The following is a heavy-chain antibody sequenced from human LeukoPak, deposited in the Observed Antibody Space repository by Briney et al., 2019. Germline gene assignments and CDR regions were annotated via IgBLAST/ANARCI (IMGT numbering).Heavy chain of an antibody. J-gene: IGHJ3*02. CDR1: GDFISSSNW. V-gene: IGHV4-4*02. CDR2: IYHSGST. CDR3: ARPNSGGAFDI. Sequence: SETLSVTCAGSGDFISSSNWWSWVRQPPGKGLEWIGEIYHSGSTNYNPSLKSRVTISVDTSKNQFSLKLSSVTAADTAVYYCARPNSGGAFDIWGQGTMVTVSS. D-gene: IGHD2/OR15-2a*01.